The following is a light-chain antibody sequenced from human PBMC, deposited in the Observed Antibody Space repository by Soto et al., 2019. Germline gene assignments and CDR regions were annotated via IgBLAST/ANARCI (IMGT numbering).Light chain of an antibody. CDR2: DVS. J-gene: IGLJ2*01. V-gene: IGLV2-14*01. CDR3: SSYTSSSTLR. CDR1: SSDVGGYNY. Sequence: QSALTQPASVSGSPGQSITISCTGTSSDVGGYNYVSWYQQHPGKAPKLMIYDVSNRPSGVSNRFSGSKSGNTASLTISGLQAEDEADYYCSSYTSSSTLRIGGGTKLPS.